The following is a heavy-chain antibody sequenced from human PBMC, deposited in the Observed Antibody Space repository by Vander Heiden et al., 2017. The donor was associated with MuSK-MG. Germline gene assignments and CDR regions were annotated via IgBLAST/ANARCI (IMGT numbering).Heavy chain of an antibody. V-gene: IGHV3-23*04. CDR3: AKSHYHVRSADAFDV. CDR2: IYGGDGGARA. Sequence: EVQLVESGGGLVQPGGSLRISCAASGFTFSNYAMSWVRQAPGKGLEWVSAIYGGDGGARAFYADSVKGRFTISRDNSKNTVYLQMNSLRGEDTAIYNCAKSHYHVRSADAFDVWGQGPLVTVSS. J-gene: IGHJ3*01. D-gene: IGHD3-10*02. CDR1: GFTFSNYA.